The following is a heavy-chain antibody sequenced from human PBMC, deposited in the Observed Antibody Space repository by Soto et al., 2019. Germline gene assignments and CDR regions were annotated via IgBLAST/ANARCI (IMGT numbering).Heavy chain of an antibody. D-gene: IGHD6-19*01. CDR2: ILHSGSA. V-gene: IGHV4-61*01. CDR1: VGSVSSATYF. J-gene: IGHJ5*02. CDR3: ARGMYNSGWNLDL. Sequence: QVQLQESGPGLVKPSETRSLTCPVSVGSVSSATYFWSWVRQPPGRGLVWIAYILHSGSAMYNPSLKSRVTILLNTSKTQFSLRLTSVTAADTAVYYCARGMYNSGWNLDLWGQGTVVTVSS.